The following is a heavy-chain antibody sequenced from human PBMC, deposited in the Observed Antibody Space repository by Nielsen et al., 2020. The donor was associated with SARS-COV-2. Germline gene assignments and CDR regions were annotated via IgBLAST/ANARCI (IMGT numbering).Heavy chain of an antibody. V-gene: IGHV3-23*01. CDR2: ISASGHST. CDR3: ANESQYSGYDLYYYSYYGMDV. Sequence: GESLKISCAPSGFPFRTYGMIWVRQAPGLGLVWVSAISASGHSTYYADSVRGRFTISRDGSDDTVHLQMDSLRVGDTAIYYCANESQYSGYDLYYYSYYGMDVWGQGTTVTVSS. J-gene: IGHJ6*02. CDR1: GFPFRTYG. D-gene: IGHD5-12*01.